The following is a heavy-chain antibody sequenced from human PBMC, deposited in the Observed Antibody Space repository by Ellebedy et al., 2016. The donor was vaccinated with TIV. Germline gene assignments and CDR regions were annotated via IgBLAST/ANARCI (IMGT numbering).Heavy chain of an antibody. CDR2: IYPDDFRP. CDR3: ARADVDLTLGRVETPAQYFDL. V-gene: IGHV5-51*01. CDR1: GYKFRNYY. D-gene: IGHD3-16*01. Sequence: GESLKISXEGSGYKFRNYYTVWMRQVSGKGLEWVGYIYPDDFRPRYSPSFQDRVTISADTSTNTAFLQWRSLRVSDTAKYYCARADVDLTLGRVETPAQYFDLWGRGTLVTVSS. J-gene: IGHJ2*01.